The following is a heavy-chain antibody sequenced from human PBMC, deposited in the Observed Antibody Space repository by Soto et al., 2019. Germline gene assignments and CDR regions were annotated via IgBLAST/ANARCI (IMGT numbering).Heavy chain of an antibody. CDR3: AREPRDYDILTCYYSVRPKPGAFDI. Sequence: PGGSLRLSCAASGFTFSRYAMSWVRQAPGKGLQWVSAISGSGSGTYYADSVKGRFTISRDNSENTLFLQMNSLRAEDTAVYYCAREPRDYDILTCYYSVRPKPGAFDIWGQGTMVTVS. CDR2: ISGSGSGT. CDR1: GFTFSRYA. V-gene: IGHV3-23*01. J-gene: IGHJ3*02. D-gene: IGHD3-9*01.